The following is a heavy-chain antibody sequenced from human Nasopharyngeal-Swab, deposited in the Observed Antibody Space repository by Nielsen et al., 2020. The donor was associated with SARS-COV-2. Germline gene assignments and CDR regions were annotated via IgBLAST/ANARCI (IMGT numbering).Heavy chain of an antibody. J-gene: IGHJ4*02. CDR2: IYYSGST. CDR1: GGSISSSSYY. V-gene: IGHV4-39*07. CDR3: SFLSLYFGNDY. D-gene: IGHD2/OR15-2a*01. Sequence: SETLSLTCTVSGGSISSSSYYWGWIRQPPGKGLEWIGSIYYSGSTYYNPSLKSRVTISVDTSKNQFSLKLSSVTAADTAVLSFSFLSLYFGNDYWGQGTLVTVSS.